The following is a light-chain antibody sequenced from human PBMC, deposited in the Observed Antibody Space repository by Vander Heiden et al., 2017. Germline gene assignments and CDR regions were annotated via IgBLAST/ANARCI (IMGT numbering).Light chain of an antibody. J-gene: IGKJ2*01. V-gene: IGKV1-9*01. CDR2: AAS. CDR1: QGISSY. CDR3: QQLKT. Sequence: DIQLTQSPSFLSASVGDRVTITCRTSQGISSYLAWYQQKPGKAPKLLIYAASAVQSGVPSRFSGSGSGTEFTLTISSLQPEDFATYYCQQLKTFGQGTKLEIK.